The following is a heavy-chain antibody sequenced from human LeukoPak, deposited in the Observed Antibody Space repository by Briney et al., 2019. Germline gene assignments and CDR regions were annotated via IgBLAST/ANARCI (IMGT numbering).Heavy chain of an antibody. CDR2: VYYSGST. Sequence: PSQTLSLTCTVSGGSISSGDYYWRWIRQPPGKGLEWIGYVYYSGSTYYNPSLKSRVTISVDTSKNQFSLKLSSVTAADTAVYYCARSTRVYYDSSGSLFGYWGQGTLVTVSS. CDR1: GGSISSGDYY. D-gene: IGHD3-22*01. J-gene: IGHJ4*02. CDR3: ARSTRVYYDSSGSLFGY. V-gene: IGHV4-30-4*01.